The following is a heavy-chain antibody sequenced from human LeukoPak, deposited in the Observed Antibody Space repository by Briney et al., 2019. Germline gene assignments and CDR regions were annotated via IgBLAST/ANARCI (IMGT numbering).Heavy chain of an antibody. CDR2: IYYSGST. CDR1: GGSISSSSYY. D-gene: IGHD2-15*01. CDR3: ARRWPFDY. Sequence: SETLSLTCTVSGGSISSSSYYWGWIRQPPGKGLEWIGSIYYSGSTYYNPSLKSRVTISVDTSKNQFSLKLSSVTAADTAAYYCARRWPFDYWGQGTLVTVSS. V-gene: IGHV4-39*01. J-gene: IGHJ4*02.